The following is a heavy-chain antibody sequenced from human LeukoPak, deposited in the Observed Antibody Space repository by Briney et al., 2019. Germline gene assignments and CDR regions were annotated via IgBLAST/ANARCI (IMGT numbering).Heavy chain of an antibody. CDR1: GGSISGGSYY. J-gene: IGHJ4*02. CDR2: IYYSGST. D-gene: IGHD2/OR15-2a*01. V-gene: IGHV4-61*01. CDR3: ARGEYGLFDY. Sequence: SQTLSLTCTVSGGSISGGSYYWSWIRQPPGKGLEWIGYIYYSGSTKYNLSLKSRVAISVDTSKNQLSLKLSSVTAADTAVYYCARGEYGLFDYWGQGTLVTVSS.